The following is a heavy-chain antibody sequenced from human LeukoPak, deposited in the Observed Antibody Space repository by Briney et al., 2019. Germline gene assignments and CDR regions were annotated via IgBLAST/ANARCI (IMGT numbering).Heavy chain of an antibody. CDR2: ISGNGVTT. J-gene: IGHJ4*02. D-gene: IGHD4-23*01. Sequence: GGSLRLSCAASGFTFRTYAMGWVRQAPGEGLRWVSSISGNGVTTYYADSVKGRFTISRDNSKNTLYLQMNSLRAEDTALYYCAKALYGGNTVWGQGTLVTVSS. CDR1: GFTFRTYA. V-gene: IGHV3-23*01. CDR3: AKALYGGNTV.